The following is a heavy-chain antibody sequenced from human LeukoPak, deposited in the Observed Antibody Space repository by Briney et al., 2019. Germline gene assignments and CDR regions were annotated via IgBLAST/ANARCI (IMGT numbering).Heavy chain of an antibody. CDR2: IYTSGST. Sequence: SETLSLTCTVSGGSISSYYWSWIRQPPGKGLEWIWRIYTSGSTNYNPSLKSRVTTSVDTSKNQFSLKLSSVTAADTAVYYCARDVSDLEAAAGTGYFDYWGQGTLVTVSS. CDR3: ARDVSDLEAAAGTGYFDY. V-gene: IGHV4-4*07. CDR1: GGSISSYY. D-gene: IGHD6-13*01. J-gene: IGHJ4*02.